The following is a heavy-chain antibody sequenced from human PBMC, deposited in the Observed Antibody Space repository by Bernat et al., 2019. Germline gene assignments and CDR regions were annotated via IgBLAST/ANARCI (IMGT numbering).Heavy chain of an antibody. CDR3: ARERDDSSSRPHYFDY. D-gene: IGHD6-13*01. V-gene: IGHV3-21*01. J-gene: IGHJ4*02. Sequence: EVQLVESGGGLVKPVGSLRLSCAASGFTFSSYSMNWVRQAPGKGLEWVSSISSSSSYIYYADSVKGRFTISRDNAKNSLYLQMNSLRAEDTAVYYCARERDDSSSRPHYFDYWGQGTLVTVSS. CDR2: ISSSSSYI. CDR1: GFTFSSYS.